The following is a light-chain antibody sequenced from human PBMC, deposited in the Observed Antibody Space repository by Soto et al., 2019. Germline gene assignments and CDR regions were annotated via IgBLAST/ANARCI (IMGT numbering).Light chain of an antibody. J-gene: IGKJ5*01. CDR2: DAS. CDR3: QQSYSSPIT. CDR1: QSISSW. V-gene: IGKV1-5*01. Sequence: DIQMTQSPSTLSASVGARVTITCRASQSISSWLAWYQQKPGKAPKLLIYDASSLESGVPSRFSGSGSGTDFTLTISSLQPEDFATYYCQQSYSSPITFGQGTRLEIK.